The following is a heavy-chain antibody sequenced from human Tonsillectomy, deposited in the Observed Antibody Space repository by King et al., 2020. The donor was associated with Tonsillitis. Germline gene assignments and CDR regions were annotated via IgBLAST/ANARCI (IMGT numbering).Heavy chain of an antibody. Sequence: QLQESGPGLVKPSQTLSLTCTVSGDFINAASFYWGWVRQPAGKGLEYIGRIFASGTTHYNPSFQSRVAMSVDTSKNQFSLKLSPVTAADTAVYYCARVLSYYENWFDAWGHGTLVTVSS. V-gene: IGHV4-61*02. CDR2: IFASGTT. J-gene: IGHJ5*01. CDR3: ARVLSYYENWFDA. CDR1: GDFINAASFY. D-gene: IGHD3-10*01.